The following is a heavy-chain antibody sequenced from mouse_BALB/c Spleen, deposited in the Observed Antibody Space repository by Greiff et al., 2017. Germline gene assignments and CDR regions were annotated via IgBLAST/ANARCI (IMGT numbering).Heavy chain of an antibody. CDR3: ASTAHWYFDV. J-gene: IGHJ1*01. Sequence: EVHLVESGGGLVQPGGSLRLSCATSGFTFTDYYMSWVRQPPGKALEWLGFIRNKANGYTTEYSASVKGRFTISRDNSQSILYLQMNTLRAEDSATYYCASTAHWYFDVWGAGTTVTVSA. CDR1: GFTFTDYY. CDR2: IRNKANGYTT. V-gene: IGHV7-3*02.